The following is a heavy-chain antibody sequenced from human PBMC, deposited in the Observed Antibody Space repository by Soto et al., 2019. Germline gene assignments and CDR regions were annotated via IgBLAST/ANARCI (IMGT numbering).Heavy chain of an antibody. CDR2: IYHSGST. CDR1: SGSISSSNW. V-gene: IGHV4-4*02. Sequence: SXTLSLTCAVSSGSISSSNWWSWVRQPPGKGLEWIGEIYHSGSTNYNSSLKSRVTISVDKSKNQFSLKLSSVTASDTAVYYCARSPKLKIFEYWGQGTLVTVSS. J-gene: IGHJ4*02. CDR3: ARSPKLKIFEY.